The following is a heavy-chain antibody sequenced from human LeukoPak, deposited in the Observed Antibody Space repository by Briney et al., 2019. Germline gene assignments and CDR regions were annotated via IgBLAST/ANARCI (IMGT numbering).Heavy chain of an antibody. CDR3: AKDPGELRTFDY. CDR2: ISYDGSNK. D-gene: IGHD1-26*01. V-gene: IGHV3-30*18. Sequence: GESLKISCAASGFTFSSYGMHWVRQAPGKGLEWVAVISYDGSNKYYADSVKGRFTISRDNSKNTLYLQMNSLRAEDTAVYYCAKDPGELRTFDYWGQGTLVTVSS. CDR1: GFTFSSYG. J-gene: IGHJ4*02.